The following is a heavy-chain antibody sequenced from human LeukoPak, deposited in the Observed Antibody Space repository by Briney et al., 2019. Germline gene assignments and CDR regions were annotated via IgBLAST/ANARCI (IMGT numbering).Heavy chain of an antibody. J-gene: IGHJ4*01. CDR2: TSGDNTKA. Sequence: ASVKVSCKASGFELPEYGLGWVRQAPGQGLEWVGWTSGDNTKANNAQKFQGRVFFTTDTSASTAYMDLKSLSSDDSAVYYCARAFDHVWGRGRRLDYWGQGTLVTVSS. D-gene: IGHD3-16*01. V-gene: IGHV1-18*01. CDR3: ARAFDHVWGRGRRLDY. CDR1: GFELPEYG.